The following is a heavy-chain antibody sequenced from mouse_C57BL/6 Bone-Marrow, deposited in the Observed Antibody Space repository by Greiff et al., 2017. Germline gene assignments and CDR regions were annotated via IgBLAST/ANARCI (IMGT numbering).Heavy chain of an antibody. D-gene: IGHD1-1*01. V-gene: IGHV1-15*01. CDR2: IAPETGGT. J-gene: IGHJ1*03. Sequence: VQLQQSGAELERPGASVTLSCKASGYTFTDYEMHWVKQTPVHGLEWIGAIAPETGGTAYNQKFKGKARLTADKSSSTAYMELRSLTSEASAVYYCTRNYYGSSCWYFDVWGTGTTVTVSS. CDR3: TRNYYGSSCWYFDV. CDR1: GYTFTDYE.